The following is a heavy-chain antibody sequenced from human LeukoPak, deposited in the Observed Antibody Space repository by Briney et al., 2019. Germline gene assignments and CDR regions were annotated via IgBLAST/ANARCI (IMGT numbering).Heavy chain of an antibody. J-gene: IGHJ6*03. Sequence: SETLSLTCAVYGGSFTDYYYSWVRQTPGKGLEWIGEVDHRGASNYNPSLAGRVSISVDTSKNQFSLKLSSVTAADTAVYYCARVLVVPGAKDYYYYMDVWGKGTTVTVSS. CDR2: VDHRGAS. CDR1: GGSFTDYY. V-gene: IGHV4-34*01. D-gene: IGHD2-2*01. CDR3: ARVLVVPGAKDYYYYMDV.